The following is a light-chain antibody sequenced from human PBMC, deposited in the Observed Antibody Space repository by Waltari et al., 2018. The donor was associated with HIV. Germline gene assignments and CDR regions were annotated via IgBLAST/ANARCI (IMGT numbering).Light chain of an antibody. CDR2: DVS. Sequence: QSALTQPASVSGSPGQSITISCTGTSSDVGGYNYVSWYQQHPGQAPKLMIYDVSKRPSGVSSRFSGSKSGNTASLTISGLQAEDEADYYCCSYAGSSTYWVFGGGTKLTVL. J-gene: IGLJ3*02. CDR1: SSDVGGYNY. CDR3: CSYAGSSTYWV. V-gene: IGLV2-23*02.